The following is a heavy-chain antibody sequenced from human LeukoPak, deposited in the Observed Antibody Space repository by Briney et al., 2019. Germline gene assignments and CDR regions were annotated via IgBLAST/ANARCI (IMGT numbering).Heavy chain of an antibody. CDR1: GGFLSGYY. CDR2: NNHSGST. V-gene: IGHV4-34*01. CDR3: ARGRGSYGANWFDP. Sequence: SETLSLTCAVYGGFLSGYYWSWIRQPPGKGLECIGENNHSGSTNYNPSLKSRVTISVDTSKNQFSLKLSSVTAADTAVYYCARGRGSYGANWFDPWGQGTLVTVSS. D-gene: IGHD4/OR15-4a*01. J-gene: IGHJ5*02.